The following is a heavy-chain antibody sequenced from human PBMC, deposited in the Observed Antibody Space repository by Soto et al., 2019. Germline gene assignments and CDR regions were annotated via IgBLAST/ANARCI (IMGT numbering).Heavy chain of an antibody. V-gene: IGHV3-30*18. D-gene: IGHD6-13*01. CDR2: VISDGTEA. J-gene: IGHJ2*01. Sequence: QVQLVESGGGVVQPGRSLRLSCAASGFSFSAYGMHWVRQAPGKGLEWVAVVISDGTEAYYADSVKGRFTISRDNSKDTLYRHMNGLRLEDTAVYFCANEQHCYFDLWGRGTLVTVSS. CDR3: ANEQHCYFDL. CDR1: GFSFSAYG.